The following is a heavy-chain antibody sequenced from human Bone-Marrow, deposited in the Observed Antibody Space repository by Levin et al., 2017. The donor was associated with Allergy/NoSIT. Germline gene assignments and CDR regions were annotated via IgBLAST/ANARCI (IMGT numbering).Heavy chain of an antibody. J-gene: IGHJ4*02. D-gene: IGHD6-13*01. V-gene: IGHV3-74*01. CDR3: ARASWTTSSRSFFDY. CDR1: GFTSSTYW. CDR2: ISTDVSSA. Sequence: GGSLRLSCAASGFTSSTYWMNWVRQAPGKGLVWVSRISTDVSSANYADSVKGRFTISRDSAKNTLYLQMNSLRAEDTAVYYCARASWTTSSRSFFDYWGQGTLVTVSS.